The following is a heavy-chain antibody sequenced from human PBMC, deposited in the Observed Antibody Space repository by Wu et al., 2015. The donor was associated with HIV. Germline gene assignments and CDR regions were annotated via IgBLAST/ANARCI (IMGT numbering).Heavy chain of an antibody. V-gene: IGHV1-18*01. CDR1: GYRFTSHG. CDR3: ARVVVILEVVGTYFDY. CDR2: TSTYNGNT. J-gene: IGHJ4*02. Sequence: QVQLVQSGGEVKKPGASVKVSCKGSGYRFTSHGISWVRQAPGQGLEWMGWTSTYNGNTKSAQKFQGRVSMTTDISTTTAYMELRSLRSDDTAVYYCARVVVILEVVGTYFDYWGQGTLVTVSS. D-gene: IGHD2/OR15-2a*01.